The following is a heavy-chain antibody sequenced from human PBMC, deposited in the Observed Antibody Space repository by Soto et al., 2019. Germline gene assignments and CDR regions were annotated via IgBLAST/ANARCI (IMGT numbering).Heavy chain of an antibody. CDR3: TRILWSSRRDALDI. CDR1: GFTFRNYA. D-gene: IGHD2-21*01. V-gene: IGHV3-23*01. CDR2: IGTSGTPT. Sequence: DVQLLESGGDLVQPWGSLRLSCIASGFTFRNYAMAWVRQAPGEDLEWVSAIGTSGTPTLYADSVKSRFSISRDDSRNTVSLQMNSLGVEDTATYYCTRILWSSRRDALDIWGQGTTVTVSS. J-gene: IGHJ6*02.